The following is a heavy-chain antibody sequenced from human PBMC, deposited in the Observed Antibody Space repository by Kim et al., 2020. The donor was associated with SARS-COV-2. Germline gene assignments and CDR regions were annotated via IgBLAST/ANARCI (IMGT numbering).Heavy chain of an antibody. Sequence: KGRFTIARDNSKNTLYLQMNSLRAEDTAVYYCAKEGTFALNDRVHWYFDLWGRGTLVTVSS. CDR3: AKEGTFALNDRVHWYFDL. J-gene: IGHJ2*01. V-gene: IGHV3-23*01. D-gene: IGHD1-1*01.